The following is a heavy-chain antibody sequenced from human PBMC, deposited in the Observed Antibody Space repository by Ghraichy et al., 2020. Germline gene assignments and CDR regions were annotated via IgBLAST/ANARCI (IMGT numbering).Heavy chain of an antibody. CDR2: ISPYNGNT. Sequence: ASVKVSCKASGYIFTKYGISWVRQAPGQGLEWMAWISPYNGNTNYAQKLQGRVTMTTDTFTSTTYMELRSLRSDDTAIYYCARGDSPWWGANEYLRHWGQGTLVTVSS. CDR3: ARGDSPWWGANEYLRH. V-gene: IGHV1-18*01. D-gene: IGHD2-8*02. J-gene: IGHJ1*01. CDR1: GYIFTKYG.